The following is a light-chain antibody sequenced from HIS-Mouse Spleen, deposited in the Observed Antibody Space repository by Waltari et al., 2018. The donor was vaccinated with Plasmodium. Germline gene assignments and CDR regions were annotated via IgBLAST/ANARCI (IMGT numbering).Light chain of an antibody. J-gene: IGLJ2*01. CDR3: QAWDSSTVV. CDR1: ALPTKS. CDR2: QDS. Sequence: SYELTQPPSVSVSPGQTARITCSGDALPTKSAYWYQQKSGQAPVLVIYQDSKRPSGIPERFSGSNSGNTATLTISGTQAMDEADYYCQAWDSSTVVFGGGTKLTVL. V-gene: IGLV3-1*01.